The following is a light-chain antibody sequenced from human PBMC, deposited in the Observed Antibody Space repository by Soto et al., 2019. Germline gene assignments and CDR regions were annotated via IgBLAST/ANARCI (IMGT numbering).Light chain of an antibody. CDR2: DVT. Sequence: QSVLTQPASVSGSPGQSITISCTGTSNDVGSYNLVSWYQHHPGKAPKLMIYDVTKRPSGVSNRFSGSKSGNTASLTISGLQAEDEGDYYCCSYAGSSDVVLGGGTKLTVL. V-gene: IGLV2-23*02. CDR1: SNDVGSYNL. J-gene: IGLJ2*01. CDR3: CSYAGSSDVV.